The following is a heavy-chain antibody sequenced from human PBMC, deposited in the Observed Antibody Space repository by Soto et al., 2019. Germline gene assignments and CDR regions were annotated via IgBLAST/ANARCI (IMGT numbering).Heavy chain of an antibody. CDR2: ISGSGGST. CDR1: GFSFSTYA. Sequence: EVQLLESGGGLVQPGGSLRLSCAASGFSFSTYAMSWVRQAPGKGLEWVSAISGSGGSTYYADSVKGRFTISRDNSKNALYVQMSGLRAEDTAVYYCAKSGYSYGRFDDWGQGTLVTVSS. D-gene: IGHD5-18*01. V-gene: IGHV3-23*01. CDR3: AKSGYSYGRFDD. J-gene: IGHJ4*02.